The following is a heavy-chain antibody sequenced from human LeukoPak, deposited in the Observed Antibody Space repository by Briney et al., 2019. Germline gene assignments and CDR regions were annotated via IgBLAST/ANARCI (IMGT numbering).Heavy chain of an antibody. CDR1: GYSISSNNW. CDR2: IYYSGST. D-gene: IGHD2-2*01. Sequence: SETLSLTCAVSGYSISSNNWWGWIRQPPGKGLEWIGYIYYSGSTHYDPSLKSRVTMSVDTSKNQFSLKLNSVTALDTAVYYCARNLRVVDQDNWFDPWGQGTLVTVSS. V-gene: IGHV4-28*06. CDR3: ARNLRVVDQDNWFDP. J-gene: IGHJ5*02.